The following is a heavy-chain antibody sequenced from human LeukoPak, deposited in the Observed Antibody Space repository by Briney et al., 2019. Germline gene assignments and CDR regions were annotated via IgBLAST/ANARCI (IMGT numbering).Heavy chain of an antibody. Sequence: GGSLRLSCAASGFTFSSYWMTWVRQPPGKGPEWVANIRQDESERYSADSVKGRFTISRDNAKKSVYLHMSSLRAEDTALYYCARLSAYYYGSYFYYYMDVWGKGTTVTVSS. J-gene: IGHJ6*03. D-gene: IGHD3-10*01. CDR3: ARLSAYYYGSYFYYYMDV. CDR2: IRQDESER. CDR1: GFTFSSYW. V-gene: IGHV3-7*01.